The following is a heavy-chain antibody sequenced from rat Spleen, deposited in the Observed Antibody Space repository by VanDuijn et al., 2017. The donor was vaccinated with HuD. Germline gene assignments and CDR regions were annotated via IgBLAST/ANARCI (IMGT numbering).Heavy chain of an antibody. CDR3: GRQRGPSWFAY. Sequence: EVQLVESGGGLVQPGRSLKLSCVASGFTFHNYWMTWVRQAPTKGLEWVATISSDGGRNFYRDSVKGRFTISRDNAKSSLYLQMDSLRSEDTATYYCGRQRGPSWFAYWGQGTLVTFSS. J-gene: IGHJ3*01. CDR1: GFTFHNYW. V-gene: IGHV5-29*01. D-gene: IGHD3-1*01. CDR2: ISSDGGRN.